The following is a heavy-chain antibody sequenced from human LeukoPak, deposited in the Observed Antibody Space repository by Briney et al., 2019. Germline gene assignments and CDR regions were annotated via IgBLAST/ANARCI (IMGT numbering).Heavy chain of an antibody. J-gene: IGHJ3*02. CDR3: ARAIVVVVAAIAFDI. V-gene: IGHV4-30-2*01. CDR1: GGTISSGGYS. CDR2: IYHSGST. D-gene: IGHD2-15*01. Sequence: SQTLSLTCAVSGGTISSGGYSWSWIRQPPGKGLEWIGYIYHSGSTYYNPSLKSRVTISVDRSKNQFSLKLSSVTAADTAVYYCARAIVVVVAAIAFDIWGQGTMVTVSS.